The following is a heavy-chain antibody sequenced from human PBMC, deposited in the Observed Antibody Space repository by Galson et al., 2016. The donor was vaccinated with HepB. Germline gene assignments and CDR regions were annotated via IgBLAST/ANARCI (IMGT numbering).Heavy chain of an antibody. Sequence: SVKVSCKVSGGTFSNSGISWVRQAPGHGLEWMGGIIPIFGSANYAQKFKDRVTITADESTRTVCMELSSLRSEDTAMYYCATMQRGFTGDDIAYYGVDVWGLGTTVTVSS. CDR1: GGTFSNSG. D-gene: IGHD5-12*01. CDR2: IIPIFGSA. J-gene: IGHJ6*02. CDR3: ATMQRGFTGDDIAYYGVDV. V-gene: IGHV1-69*13.